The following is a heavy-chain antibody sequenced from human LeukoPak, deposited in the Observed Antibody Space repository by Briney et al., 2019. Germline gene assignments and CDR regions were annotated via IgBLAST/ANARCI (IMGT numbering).Heavy chain of an antibody. V-gene: IGHV4-61*02. J-gene: IGHJ4*02. CDR1: GGSISSGNYY. D-gene: IGHD3-22*01. Sequence: SETLSLTCTVSGGSISSGNYYWSWIRKPAGKVLEWIVRIYTSGSTNYHPSLKSRITISVETSKTQFSLKLRSVTATDTAVYYCAREGDYYDTSGTIDYWGQGTLVTVSS. CDR3: AREGDYYDTSGTIDY. CDR2: IYTSGST.